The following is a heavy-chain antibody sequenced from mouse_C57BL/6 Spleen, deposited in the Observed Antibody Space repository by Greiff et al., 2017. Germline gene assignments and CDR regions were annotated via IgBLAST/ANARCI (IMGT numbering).Heavy chain of an antibody. CDR2: IDPSASET. Sequence: QVQLKQPGAELVRPGSSVKLSCKASGYTFTSYWMHWVKQRPIQGLEWIGNIDPSASETHYNQKFKDKATLTVDKSSSTAYMQLSSLTSEDSAVYYCARSEGGPNSGYFDYWGQGTTLTVSS. V-gene: IGHV1-52*01. J-gene: IGHJ2*01. CDR3: ARSEGGPNSGYFDY. D-gene: IGHD3-1*01. CDR1: GYTFTSYW.